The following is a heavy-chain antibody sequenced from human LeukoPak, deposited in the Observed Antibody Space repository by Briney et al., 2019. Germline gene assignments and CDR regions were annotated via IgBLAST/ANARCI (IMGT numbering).Heavy chain of an antibody. CDR2: IIPILGIA. CDR3: ARDLSEGDIVVVPAAIGYNWFDP. CDR1: GGTFSSYT. V-gene: IGHV1-69*04. D-gene: IGHD2-2*01. Sequence: GASVKVSCKASGGTFSSYTISWVRQAPGQGLEWMGRIIPILGIANYAQKFQGRVTITADKCTSTAYMELSSLRSEDTAVYYCARDLSEGDIVVVPAAIGYNWFDPWGQGTLVTVSS. J-gene: IGHJ5*02.